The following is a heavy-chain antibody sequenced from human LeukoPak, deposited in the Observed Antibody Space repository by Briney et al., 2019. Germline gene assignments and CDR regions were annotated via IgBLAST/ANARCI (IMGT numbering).Heavy chain of an antibody. CDR2: IDTNTGSP. V-gene: IGHV7-4-1*02. Sequence: GASVKVSCKASGYTFTTYPINWVRQAPGQGLEWMGWIDTNTGSPTYAPGLTGRFVFSLDTSVSTAFLQINSLKAEDTALYYCVRGIDTTGYFNYWGQGTLVTVSS. CDR1: GYTFTTYP. CDR3: VRGIDTTGYFNY. D-gene: IGHD3-22*01. J-gene: IGHJ4*02.